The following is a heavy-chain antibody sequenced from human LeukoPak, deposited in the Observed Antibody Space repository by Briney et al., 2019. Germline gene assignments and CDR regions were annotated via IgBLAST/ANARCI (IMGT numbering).Heavy chain of an antibody. CDR1: GFTFSSYA. Sequence: PGGSLRLSCAASGFTFSSYAMHWVRQAPGKGLECVAVISYYGSKKYYADSVKGRFTISRDNSKNTLYLQMNSLRAADTAVYYCARDGYDSSGYLDYWGQGTVVTVPS. V-gene: IGHV3-30*04. CDR3: ARDGYDSSGYLDY. J-gene: IGHJ4*02. D-gene: IGHD3-22*01. CDR2: ISYYGSKK.